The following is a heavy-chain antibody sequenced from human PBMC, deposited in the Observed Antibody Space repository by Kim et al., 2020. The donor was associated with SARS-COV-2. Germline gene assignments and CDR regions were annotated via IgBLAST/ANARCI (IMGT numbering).Heavy chain of an antibody. V-gene: IGHV3-11*01. Sequence: ADSVKRRFTISRDNAKNSLYLQMNRLRAEDTAVYYCARDKVTTVKGAFDIWGQGTMVTVSS. CDR3: ARDKVTTVKGAFDI. D-gene: IGHD4-17*01. J-gene: IGHJ3*02.